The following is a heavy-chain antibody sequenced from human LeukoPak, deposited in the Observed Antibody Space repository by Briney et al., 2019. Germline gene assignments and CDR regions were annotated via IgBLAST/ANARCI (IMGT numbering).Heavy chain of an antibody. CDR3: AGYNCSSTRCYTGGFDY. D-gene: IGHD2-2*02. CDR2: ISGSGSST. Sequence: GGSLRLFCAASGFTFTSYAMSWVRQAPGKGLEWVSAISGSGSSTYYADSVKGRFTISRDNSKNTLYLQMNSLRAEDTAVFYCAGYNCSSTRCYTGGFDYWGQGTLVTVSS. V-gene: IGHV3-23*01. J-gene: IGHJ4*02. CDR1: GFTFTSYA.